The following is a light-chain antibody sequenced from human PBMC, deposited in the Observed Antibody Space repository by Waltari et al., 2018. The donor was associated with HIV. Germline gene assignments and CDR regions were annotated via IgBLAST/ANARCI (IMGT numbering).Light chain of an antibody. CDR3: QQYGTSVT. Sequence: EIVLTQSPGTLSLSSGERVTLSCRASHSVAGNHLAWYQHRTGQAPRLLIYDTYRRATGIPDRFSGSGSGTDFTLTIGSLEPEDFAVYYCQQYGTSVTFGQGTRLEIK. CDR1: HSVAGNH. J-gene: IGKJ5*01. V-gene: IGKV3-20*01. CDR2: DTY.